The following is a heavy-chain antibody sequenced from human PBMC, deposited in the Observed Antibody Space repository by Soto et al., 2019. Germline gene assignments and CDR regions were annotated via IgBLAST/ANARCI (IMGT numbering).Heavy chain of an antibody. CDR3: ARVGGLYYFYYGMDV. J-gene: IGHJ6*02. Sequence: SETLSLTCTVSGGSISSYYWSWIRQPPGKGLEWIGYIYYTGSTNYNPSLKSRVTISVDTSKNQFSLKLSSVTAADTAVYYCARVGGLYYFYYGMDVWGQGTTVT. D-gene: IGHD3-16*01. V-gene: IGHV4-59*01. CDR1: GGSISSYY. CDR2: IYYTGST.